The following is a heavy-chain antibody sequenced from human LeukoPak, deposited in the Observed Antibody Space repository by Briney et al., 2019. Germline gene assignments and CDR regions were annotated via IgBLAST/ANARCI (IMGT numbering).Heavy chain of an antibody. V-gene: IGHV3-66*02. CDR2: IYSGGST. CDR3: ARNDYGGNNGGSYRPRGQDY. D-gene: IGHD4-23*01. Sequence: GGSLRLSCAASGFTVSSNYMSWVRQAPGKGLKWVSVIYSGGSTCYAGSVKGRFTISRDNSKNTLYLQMNSLRAEDTAAYYCARNDYGGNNGGSYRPRGQDYWGQGTLVTVSS. J-gene: IGHJ4*02. CDR1: GFTVSSNY.